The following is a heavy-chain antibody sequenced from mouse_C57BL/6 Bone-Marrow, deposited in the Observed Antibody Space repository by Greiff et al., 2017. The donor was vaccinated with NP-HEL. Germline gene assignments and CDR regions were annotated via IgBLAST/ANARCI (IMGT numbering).Heavy chain of an antibody. CDR3: TRNGNYVLYYFDY. CDR2: IYPGNSDT. J-gene: IGHJ2*01. D-gene: IGHD2-1*01. V-gene: IGHV1-5*01. CDR1: GYTFTSYW. Sequence: VHVKQSGTVLARPGASVKMSCKTSGYTFTSYWMHWVKQRPGQGLEWIGAIYPGNSDTSYNQKFKGKAKLTAVTSASTAYMELSSLTNEDSAVYYCTRNGNYVLYYFDYWGQGTTLTVSS.